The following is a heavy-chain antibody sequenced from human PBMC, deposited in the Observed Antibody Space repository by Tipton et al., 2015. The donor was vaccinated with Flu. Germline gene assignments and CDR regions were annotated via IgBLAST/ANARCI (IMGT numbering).Heavy chain of an antibody. V-gene: IGHV3-53*01. Sequence: EVQLVQSGGGLIQPGGSLRLSCAASGFTVSTNYMSWVRQAPGKGLEWVSVIYSGGSTYYADSVKGRFTISRDNSKNTLYLQMNSRRAEDTAVYYCARDGSGRYCSGGSCPFDIWGQGTMVTVSS. J-gene: IGHJ3*02. CDR2: IYSGGST. CDR1: GFTVSTNY. CDR3: ARDGSGRYCSGGSCPFDI. D-gene: IGHD2-15*01.